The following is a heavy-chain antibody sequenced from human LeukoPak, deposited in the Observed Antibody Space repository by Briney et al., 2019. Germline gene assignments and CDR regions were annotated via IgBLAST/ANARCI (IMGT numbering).Heavy chain of an antibody. CDR3: ARGRIGAADSDCFDY. D-gene: IGHD6-13*01. J-gene: IGHJ4*02. Sequence: GASVKVSCKASGYTFTGYYMHWEREAPGQGLGRVGWSNPNSDYTNYAQKLLGRVSMTRDTSISTAYIELSRLGSDATAVYCCARGRIGAADSDCFDYWGQGTLVTVSS. CDR2: SNPNSDYT. CDR1: GYTFTGYY. V-gene: IGHV1-2*02.